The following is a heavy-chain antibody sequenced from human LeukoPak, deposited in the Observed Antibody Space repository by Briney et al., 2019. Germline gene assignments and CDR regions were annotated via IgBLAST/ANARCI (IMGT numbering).Heavy chain of an antibody. D-gene: IGHD3-16*02. J-gene: IGHJ6*02. V-gene: IGHV3-23*05. Sequence: GGSLRLSCEASGFTFSAYAMTWVRQAPGKGLEWVSSIGSDNKPHYSESVKGRFAISRDNSKNTLNLQMNSLRVEDTAVYYCAKASIYVYYGMDVWGQGTTVTVSS. CDR1: GFTFSAYA. CDR2: IGSDNKP. CDR3: AKASIYVYYGMDV.